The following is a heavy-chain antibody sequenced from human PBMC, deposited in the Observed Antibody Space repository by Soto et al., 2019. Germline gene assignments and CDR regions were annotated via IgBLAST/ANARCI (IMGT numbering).Heavy chain of an antibody. Sequence: PGESLKISCNASGYSFTSYWIAWVRQMPGKGPEWMGVIYPDDSDARYSPSFQGQVTIPADKSISTAYLQWSSLKASDTAMYYCARLMNSATVTDPDYWGQGTLVTVSS. D-gene: IGHD5-18*01. V-gene: IGHV5-51*01. CDR3: ARLMNSATVTDPDY. J-gene: IGHJ4*02. CDR1: GYSFTSYW. CDR2: IYPDDSDA.